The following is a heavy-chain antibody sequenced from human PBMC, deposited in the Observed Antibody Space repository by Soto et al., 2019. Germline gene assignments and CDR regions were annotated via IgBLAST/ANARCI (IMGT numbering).Heavy chain of an antibody. CDR3: AKSVYNWNDGFFDY. CDR2: ISYDGNNK. D-gene: IGHD1-1*01. Sequence: GGSLRLSCAASGFTFSTYGMHWVRQAPGKGLEWVAVISYDGNNKYYADSVKGRFTISRDSSENTLYLQMNSLRAEDTAVYYCAKSVYNWNDGFFDYWGQGTLVTVSS. V-gene: IGHV3-30*18. J-gene: IGHJ4*02. CDR1: GFTFSTYG.